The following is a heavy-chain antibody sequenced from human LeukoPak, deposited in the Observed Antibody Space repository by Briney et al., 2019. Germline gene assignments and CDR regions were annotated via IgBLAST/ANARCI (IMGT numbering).Heavy chain of an antibody. D-gene: IGHD6-6*01. CDR2: IYPGDSDT. V-gene: IGHV5-51*01. Sequence: GESLQISCQGSGYSFTSYWIGWVRQVPGKGLEWMGIIYPGDSDTRYSPSFQGQVTISADKSISTAYLQWSSLKASDTAMYYCARLRLRDTSSSGHWFDPWGQGTLVTVSS. CDR3: ARLRLRDTSSSGHWFDP. J-gene: IGHJ5*02. CDR1: GYSFTSYW.